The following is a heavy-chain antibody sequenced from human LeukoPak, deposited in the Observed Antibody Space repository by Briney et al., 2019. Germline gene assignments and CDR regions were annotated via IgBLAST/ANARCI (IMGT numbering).Heavy chain of an antibody. CDR1: GGSFSGYY. V-gene: IGHV4-34*01. Sequence: SETLSLTCAVYGGSFSGYYWSWIRQPPGKGLEWIGEINHSGSTNYNPSLKSRVTISVDRSKNQFSLNLSSVTAADTAVFYCARGTSSPPLHIDCWGQGTLVTVSS. CDR3: ARGTSSPPLHIDC. D-gene: IGHD2-2*01. J-gene: IGHJ4*02. CDR2: INHSGST.